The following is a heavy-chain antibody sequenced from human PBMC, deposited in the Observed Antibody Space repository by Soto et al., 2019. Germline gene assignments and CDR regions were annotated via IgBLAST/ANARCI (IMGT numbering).Heavy chain of an antibody. Sequence: GGSLRLSCTASGFTFGDYAMSWFRQAPGKGLEWVGFIRSKAYGGTTEYAASVKGRFTISRDDSKSIAYLQMNSLKTEDTAVYYCTRDNSISWYTSEYYYGMDVWGQGTTVTVSS. J-gene: IGHJ6*02. CDR2: IRSKAYGGTT. CDR1: GFTFGDYA. V-gene: IGHV3-49*03. CDR3: TRDNSISWYTSEYYYGMDV. D-gene: IGHD6-13*01.